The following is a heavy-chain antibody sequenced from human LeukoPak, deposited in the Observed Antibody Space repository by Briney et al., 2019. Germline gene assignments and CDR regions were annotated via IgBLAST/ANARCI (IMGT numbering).Heavy chain of an antibody. Sequence: GGSLRLSCAACGFPFNSYWMSWVRQAPERGLEGLANIRQDGSDKQYVDSVKGRFTISRDNAKNSLYLQMNSLSAEDTAVYYCARHSRGSSIDDWGQGTLVTVSS. J-gene: IGHJ4*02. CDR2: IRQDGSDK. CDR3: ARHSRGSSIDD. V-gene: IGHV3-7*01. D-gene: IGHD2-15*01. CDR1: GFPFNSYW.